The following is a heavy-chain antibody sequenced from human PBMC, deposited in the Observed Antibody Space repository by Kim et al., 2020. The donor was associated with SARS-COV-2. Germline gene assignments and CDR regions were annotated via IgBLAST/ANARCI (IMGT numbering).Heavy chain of an antibody. CDR2: IDPSDSYT. CDR3: ATQGSYYYDSSGYPGIGIKDPVDS. CDR1: GYSFTSYW. J-gene: IGHJ3*02. Sequence: GESLKISCKGSGYSFTSYWISWVRQMPGKGLEWMGRIDPSDSYTNYSPSFQGHVTISADKSISTAYLQWSSLKASDTAMYYCATQGSYYYDSSGYPGIGIKDPVDSWGQGTMVTVSS. D-gene: IGHD3-22*01. V-gene: IGHV5-10-1*01.